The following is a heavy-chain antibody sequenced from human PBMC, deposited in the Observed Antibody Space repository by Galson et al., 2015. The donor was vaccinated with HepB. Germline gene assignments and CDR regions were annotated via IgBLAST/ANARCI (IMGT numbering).Heavy chain of an antibody. D-gene: IGHD5-24*01. J-gene: IGHJ4*02. CDR3: AREPEMATILDY. CDR2: ISYDGSNK. CDR1: GFTFSSYA. Sequence: SLRLSCAASGFTFSSYAMHWVRQAPGKGLEWVAVISYDGSNKYYADSVKGRFTISRDNSKNTLYLQMNSLRAEDTAVYYCAREPEMATILDYWGQGTLVTVSS. V-gene: IGHV3-30*04.